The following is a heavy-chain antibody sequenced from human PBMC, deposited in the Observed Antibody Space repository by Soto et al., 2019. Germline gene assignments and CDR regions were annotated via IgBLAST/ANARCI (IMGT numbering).Heavy chain of an antibody. J-gene: IGHJ4*02. CDR1: GGSISSYY. Sequence: ASETLSLTCTVSGGSISSYYWSWIRQPPGKGLEWIGYIYYSGSTNYNPSLKSRVTISVDTSKNQFSLKLSSMTAADTAVYYCARHAMTTVTPAFDYWGQGTLVTVS. CDR3: ARHAMTTVTPAFDY. CDR2: IYYSGST. V-gene: IGHV4-59*08. D-gene: IGHD4-17*01.